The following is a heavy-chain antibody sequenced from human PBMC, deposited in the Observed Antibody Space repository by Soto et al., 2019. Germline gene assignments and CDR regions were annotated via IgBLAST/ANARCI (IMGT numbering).Heavy chain of an antibody. CDR1: GFTFSSYA. CDR2: ISGSGGST. CDR3: VKGSSDSRTYFFDF. V-gene: IGHV3-23*01. Sequence: GVLRLSCAASGFTFSSYAMSWVRQAPGKGLEWVSAISGSGGSTYYADSVKGRFTISRDNPKNTLYLQMDSLRADDTAVYLCVKGSSDSRTYFFDFCGQGTSVIVSS. J-gene: IGHJ4*02. D-gene: IGHD3-22*01.